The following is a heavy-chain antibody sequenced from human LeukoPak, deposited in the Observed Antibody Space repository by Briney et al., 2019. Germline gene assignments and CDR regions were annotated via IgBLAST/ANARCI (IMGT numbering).Heavy chain of an antibody. CDR1: GGSISSGGYY. J-gene: IGHJ4*02. D-gene: IGHD6-13*01. CDR3: ARSSSWHFDY. Sequence: ASQTLSLTCAVSGGSISSGGYYWSWIRQPAGKGLEWIGRIYTSGSTNYNPSLKSRVTMSVDTSKNQFSLKLSSVTAADTAVYYCARSSSWHFDYWGQGTLVTVSS. CDR2: IYTSGST. V-gene: IGHV4-61*02.